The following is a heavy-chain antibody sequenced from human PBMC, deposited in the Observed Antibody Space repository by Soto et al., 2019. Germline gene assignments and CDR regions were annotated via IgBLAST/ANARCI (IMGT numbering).Heavy chain of an antibody. Sequence: SETLSLTYAVSGGSISSSNWWSWVRQPPGKGLEWIGEIYHSGSTNYNPSLKSRVTISVDKSKNQFSLKLSSVTAADTAVYYCARENCSSTSCYKGYYYGMDVWGQGTTVTVSS. D-gene: IGHD2-2*02. V-gene: IGHV4-4*02. CDR2: IYHSGST. CDR1: GGSISSSNW. CDR3: ARENCSSTSCYKGYYYGMDV. J-gene: IGHJ6*02.